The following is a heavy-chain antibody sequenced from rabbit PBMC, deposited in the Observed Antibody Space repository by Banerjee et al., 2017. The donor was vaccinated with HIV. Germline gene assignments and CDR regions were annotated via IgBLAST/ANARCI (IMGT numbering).Heavy chain of an antibody. CDR2: IDPVFGST. D-gene: IGHD7-1*01. V-gene: IGHV1S47*01. Sequence: QEQLVESGGGLVQPGGSLKLSCKASGFDFSSYGVSWVRQAPGKGLEWIGYIDPVFGSTYYASWVNGRFTISSHNAQNTLYLQLNSLTAADTATYFCVRGPYAGYAGYGYGSFNLWGPGTLVTVS. J-gene: IGHJ4*01. CDR1: GFDFSSYG. CDR3: VRGPYAGYAGYGYGSFNL.